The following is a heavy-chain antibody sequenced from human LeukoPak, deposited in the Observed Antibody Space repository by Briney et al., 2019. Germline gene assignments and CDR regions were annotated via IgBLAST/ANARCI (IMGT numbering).Heavy chain of an antibody. V-gene: IGHV1-69*04. CDR3: ARAFAKTGKYYFDY. Sequence: SVTVSCKASGGTFSSYAISWVRQAPGQGLEWMGRIIPIFGIANYAQKFQGRVTITADKSTSTAYMELSSLRSEDTAVYYCARAFAKTGKYYFDYWGQGTLVTVSS. CDR2: IIPIFGIA. D-gene: IGHD1-14*01. J-gene: IGHJ4*02. CDR1: GGTFSSYA.